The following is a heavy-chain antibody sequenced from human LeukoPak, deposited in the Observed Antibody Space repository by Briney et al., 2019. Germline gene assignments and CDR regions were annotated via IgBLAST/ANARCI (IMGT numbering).Heavy chain of an antibody. CDR2: IKQDGSEK. V-gene: IGHV3-7*01. CDR3: AREHRVAGHDY. D-gene: IGHD3-3*01. J-gene: IGHJ4*02. CDR1: GFTFSSYW. Sequence: GGFLRLSCAASGFTFSSYWMSWVRQAPGKGLEWVANIKQDGSEKYYADSVKGRFTISRDNAKNSLYLQMNSLRTEDTAVYYCAREHRVAGHDYWGQGTLVTVSS.